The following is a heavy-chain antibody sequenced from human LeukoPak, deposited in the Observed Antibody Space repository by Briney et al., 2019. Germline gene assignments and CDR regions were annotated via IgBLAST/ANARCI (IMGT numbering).Heavy chain of an antibody. CDR2: IVVGSGNT. D-gene: IGHD3-9*01. V-gene: IGHV1-58*02. Sequence: GASVKVSCKASGFTFTSSAMQWVRQARGQRLEWIGWIVVGSGNTNYAQKFQERVTITRDMSTSTAYMELSSLRSADTAVYYCAALRYFDPYYYHSMDVWGQGTTVTVAS. J-gene: IGHJ6*02. CDR1: GFTFTSSA. CDR3: AALRYFDPYYYHSMDV.